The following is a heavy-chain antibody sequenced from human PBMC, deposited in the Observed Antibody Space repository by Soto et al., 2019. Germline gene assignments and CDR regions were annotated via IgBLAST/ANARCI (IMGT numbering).Heavy chain of an antibody. Sequence: QVQLVESGGGVVQPGRSLRLSCAASGFTFSSYAMHWVRQAPGKGLEWVAVISYDGSNKYYADSVKGRFTISRDNSKNTLYLQMNSLRAEDTAVYYCARPEAAGIVYYFDYWGQGTLVTVSS. CDR3: ARPEAAGIVYYFDY. V-gene: IGHV3-30-3*01. J-gene: IGHJ4*02. CDR1: GFTFSSYA. CDR2: ISYDGSNK. D-gene: IGHD6-13*01.